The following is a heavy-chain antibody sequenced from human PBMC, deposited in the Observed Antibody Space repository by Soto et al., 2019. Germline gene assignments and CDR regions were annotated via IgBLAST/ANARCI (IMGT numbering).Heavy chain of an antibody. Sequence: PGESLKISCKGSGYSFTSYWIGWVRQMPGKGLEWMGIIYPGDSDTRYSPSFQGQVTISADKSISTAYLQWSSLKASDTAMYYCARTSDAGKYYYGMDVWGQGTTVTVSS. CDR3: ARTSDAGKYYYGMDV. CDR2: IYPGDSDT. J-gene: IGHJ6*02. CDR1: GYSFTSYW. V-gene: IGHV5-51*01.